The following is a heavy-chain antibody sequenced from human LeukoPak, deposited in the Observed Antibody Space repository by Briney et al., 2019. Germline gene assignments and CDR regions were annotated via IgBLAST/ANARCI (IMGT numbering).Heavy chain of an antibody. CDR2: IYYSGST. CDR3: ARVQRITIFGVIHNWFDP. CDR1: GGSISSSSYY. V-gene: IGHV4-39*07. J-gene: IGHJ5*02. Sequence: SETLSLTCTVSGGSISSSSYYWGWIRQPPGKGLEWTGSIYYSGSTYYNPSLKSRVTISVDTSKNQFSLKLSSVTAADTAVYYCARVQRITIFGVIHNWFDPWGQGTLVTVSS. D-gene: IGHD3-3*01.